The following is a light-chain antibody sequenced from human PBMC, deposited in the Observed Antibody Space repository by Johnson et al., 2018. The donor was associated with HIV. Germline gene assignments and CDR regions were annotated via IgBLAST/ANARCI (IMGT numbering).Light chain of an antibody. CDR3: GTWDSSLSAYV. V-gene: IGLV1-51*02. CDR2: ENN. J-gene: IGLJ1*01. CDR1: SSNIGNNY. Sequence: QPVLTQPPSVSAAPGQKVTISCSGSSSNIGNNYVSWYQQLPGTAPKLLIYENNKRPSGIPDRFSGSKSGTSATLGITGLQTGDEADYYCGTWDSSLSAYVFGTGPKVTVL.